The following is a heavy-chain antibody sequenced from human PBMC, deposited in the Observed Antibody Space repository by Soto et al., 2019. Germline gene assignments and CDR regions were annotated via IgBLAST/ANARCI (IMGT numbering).Heavy chain of an antibody. CDR1: GYTFTNYD. CDR3: TRRASRERKHDYYFYGRDA. V-gene: IGHV1-18*01. Sequence: QVQLVQSGAEVKKPGASVKVSCKASGYTFTNYDMNWVRQAPGQGLEWMAWISPYNGNTNYAQKLQGRVTMTRDTSTSSDKQWVRSLRGDGTAVYYCTRRASRERKHDYYFYGRDAMGQDTTVAVSS. D-gene: IGHD2-21*01. J-gene: IGHJ6*02. CDR2: ISPYNGNT.